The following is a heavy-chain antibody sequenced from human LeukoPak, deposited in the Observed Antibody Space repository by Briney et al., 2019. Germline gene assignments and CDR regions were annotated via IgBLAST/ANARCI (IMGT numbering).Heavy chain of an antibody. Sequence: GASVKVSCEASGYTFTSYDINWVRQATGQGPEWMGWMNPNSGNTGYAQKFQGRVTMTRNTSISTAYMELSSLRSDDTAVYFCAARGASSSSLRPLDFWGQGTLVTVSS. J-gene: IGHJ4*02. CDR1: GYTFTSYD. D-gene: IGHD6-6*01. CDR2: MNPNSGNT. V-gene: IGHV1-8*01. CDR3: AARGASSSSLRPLDF.